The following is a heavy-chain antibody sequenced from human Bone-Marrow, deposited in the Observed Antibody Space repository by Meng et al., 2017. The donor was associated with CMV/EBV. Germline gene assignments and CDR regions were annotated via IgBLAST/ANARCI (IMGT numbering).Heavy chain of an antibody. CDR1: GYTFTSYD. CDR2: MNPNSGNT. J-gene: IGHJ6*02. V-gene: IGHV1-8*01. CDR3: ARVARPTLFYDFWSGYYGGGYYYGMDV. Sequence: ASVKVSYKASGYTFTSYDINWVRQATGQGLEWMGWMNPNSGNTGYAQKFQGRVTMTRNTSISTAYMELSSLRSEDTAVYYCARVARPTLFYDFWSGYYGGGYYYGMDVWGQGTTVTVSS. D-gene: IGHD3-3*01.